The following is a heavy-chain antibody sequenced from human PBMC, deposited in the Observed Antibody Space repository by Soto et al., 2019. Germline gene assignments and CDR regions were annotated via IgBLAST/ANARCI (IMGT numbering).Heavy chain of an antibody. CDR1: GGSFSGYY. CDR2: INHSGST. Sequence: SETLSLTCAVYGGSFSGYYWGWIRQPPGKGLEWIGEINHSGSTNYNPSLKSRVTISVDTSKNQFSLKLSSVTAADTAVYYCARGRGRITIFGVVINSALSNWFDPWGQGTLVTVSS. CDR3: ARGRGRITIFGVVINSALSNWFDP. J-gene: IGHJ5*02. V-gene: IGHV4-34*01. D-gene: IGHD3-3*01.